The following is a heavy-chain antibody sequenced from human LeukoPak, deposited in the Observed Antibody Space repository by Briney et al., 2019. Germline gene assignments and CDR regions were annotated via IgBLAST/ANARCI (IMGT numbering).Heavy chain of an antibody. Sequence: GGSLRLSCAASGFTVSSNYMSWVRQAPGKGLEWVSVIYSGGSTYYADSVKGRFTISRDNSKNTLYLQMNSLRAEDTAVYYCAKAGRVTYYYDSSGYGRDAFDIWGQGTMVTVSS. D-gene: IGHD3-22*01. CDR1: GFTVSSNY. CDR3: AKAGRVTYYYDSSGYGRDAFDI. J-gene: IGHJ3*02. V-gene: IGHV3-53*01. CDR2: IYSGGST.